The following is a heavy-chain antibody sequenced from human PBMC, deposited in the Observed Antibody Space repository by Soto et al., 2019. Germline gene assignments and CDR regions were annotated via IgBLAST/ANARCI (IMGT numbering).Heavy chain of an antibody. J-gene: IGHJ4*02. Sequence: PGESLKISCNGSGYSFTSYWISWVRQMPGKGLEWMGRIDPSDSYTNYSPSFQGHVTISADKSISTAYLQWSSLKASDTAMYYCASARRSYCSGGSCYGLFDYWGQGTLVTVSS. CDR2: IDPSDSYT. V-gene: IGHV5-10-1*01. D-gene: IGHD2-15*01. CDR3: ASARRSYCSGGSCYGLFDY. CDR1: GYSFTSYW.